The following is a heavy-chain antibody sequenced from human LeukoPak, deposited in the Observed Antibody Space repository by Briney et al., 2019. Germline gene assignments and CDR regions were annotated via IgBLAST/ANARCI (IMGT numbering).Heavy chain of an antibody. Sequence: GASVKVSCKASGYTFTSYGISWVRQAPGQGLEWMGWISAYNGNTNYAQKLQGRVNMTTDTSTSTAYMELRSLRSDDTAVYYCARPGTNGWELSGFHYWGQGTLLSVSS. CDR3: ARPGTNGWELSGFHY. D-gene: IGHD1-26*01. V-gene: IGHV1-18*01. CDR2: ISAYNGNT. CDR1: GYTFTSYG. J-gene: IGHJ4*02.